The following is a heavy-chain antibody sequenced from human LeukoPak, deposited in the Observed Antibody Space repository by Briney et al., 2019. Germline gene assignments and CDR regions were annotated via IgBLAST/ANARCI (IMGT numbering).Heavy chain of an antibody. V-gene: IGHV3-21*04. Sequence: GGSLRLSCAASGFTFSSYSMNWVRQAPGKGLEWVSSISSSSSYIYYADSVKGRFTISRDNSKNTLDLQMNSLRGEDTAVYYCAKDRYQLLRHFDHWGQGTLVTVSS. CDR1: GFTFSSYS. CDR2: ISSSSSYI. D-gene: IGHD2-2*01. J-gene: IGHJ4*02. CDR3: AKDRYQLLRHFDH.